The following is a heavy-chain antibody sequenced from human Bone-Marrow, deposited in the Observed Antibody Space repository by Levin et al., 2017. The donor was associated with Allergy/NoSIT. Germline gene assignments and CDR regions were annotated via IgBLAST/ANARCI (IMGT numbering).Heavy chain of an antibody. Sequence: GESLKISCAASGFTFSSYWMSWVRQAPGKGLEWVANIKQDGSEKYYVDSVKGRFTISRDNAKNSLYLQMNSLRAEDTAVYYCARVITGLQLAWGYWGQGTLVTVSS. V-gene: IGHV3-7*03. D-gene: IGHD5-24*01. CDR1: GFTFSSYW. CDR2: IKQDGSEK. CDR3: ARVITGLQLAWGY. J-gene: IGHJ4*02.